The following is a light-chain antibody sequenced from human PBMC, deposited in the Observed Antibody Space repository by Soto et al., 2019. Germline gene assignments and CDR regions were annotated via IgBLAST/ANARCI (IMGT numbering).Light chain of an antibody. CDR3: QQSYSSLSIT. Sequence: DIQMTQSPSSLSASVGDRVTITCRASESIARHLTWYQQRPGKAPKLLIYAASSLQNGVPSRFRGGGSGTDFTLTISKLQPEDFATYYWQQSYSSLSITFGQGTRLEI. CDR1: ESIARH. CDR2: AAS. J-gene: IGKJ5*01. V-gene: IGKV1-39*01.